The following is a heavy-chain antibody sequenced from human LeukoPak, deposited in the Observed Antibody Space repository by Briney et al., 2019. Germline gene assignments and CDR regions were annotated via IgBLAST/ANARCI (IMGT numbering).Heavy chain of an antibody. CDR3: ARYISGTSQVFDY. CDR2: IYYSGST. V-gene: IGHV4-59*01. J-gene: IGHJ4*02. CDR1: GGSISTYY. Sequence: SETLSLTCTLSGGSISTYYWSWIRQPPGKGLEWIGYIYYSGSTNYNPSFKSRVTISVDKSKNQFSLKLSSVTAADTAVYYCARYISGTSQVFDYWGQGTLVTVSS. D-gene: IGHD1-20*01.